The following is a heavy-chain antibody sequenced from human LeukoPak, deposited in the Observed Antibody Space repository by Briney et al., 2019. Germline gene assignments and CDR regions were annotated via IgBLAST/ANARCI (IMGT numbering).Heavy chain of an antibody. J-gene: IGHJ4*02. V-gene: IGHV3-23*01. CDR2: ISGSGDT. Sequence: GGSLRLSCVASGFTFVGNAVTWVRQAPGKGLEWVSTISGSGDTYYADSLKGRFTISRDDSKSTLSLQMNSLRAEDTALYYCAKKYYYGSGTYIFYFDYWGQGTPVTVSS. CDR1: GFTFVGNA. CDR3: AKKYYYGSGTYIFYFDY. D-gene: IGHD3-10*01.